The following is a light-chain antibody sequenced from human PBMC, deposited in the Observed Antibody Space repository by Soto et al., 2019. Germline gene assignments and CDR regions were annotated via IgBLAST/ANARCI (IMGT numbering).Light chain of an antibody. Sequence: ESVLTQSPATLSLSPGERATLSCRASQSVSSSYLAWYQQKPGQAPRLLIYGASSRATGIPDRFSGSGSGTDFTLTISRLEPEDFAVYYCQQYGSSPRTFGQGTKWISN. CDR2: GAS. CDR1: QSVSSSY. J-gene: IGKJ1*01. CDR3: QQYGSSPRT. V-gene: IGKV3-20*01.